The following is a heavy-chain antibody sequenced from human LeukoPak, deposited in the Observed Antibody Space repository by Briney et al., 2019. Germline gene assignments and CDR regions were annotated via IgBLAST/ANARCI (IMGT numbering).Heavy chain of an antibody. CDR1: GFTFSDYA. CDR2: MSAIGGST. V-gene: IGHV3-23*01. J-gene: IGHJ6*03. Sequence: PGGSLRLSCAASGFTFSDYAMSWVRQAPGKGLEWVSSMSAIGGSTFYADSMKGHFTISRDNPKDTLYLQLNSLRVEDTAVYYCAKDRSSSWYPSYMDVWGKGTTVTVSS. CDR3: AKDRSSSWYPSYMDV. D-gene: IGHD6-13*01.